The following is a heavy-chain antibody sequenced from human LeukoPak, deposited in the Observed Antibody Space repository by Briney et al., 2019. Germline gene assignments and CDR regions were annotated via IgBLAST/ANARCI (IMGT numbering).Heavy chain of an antibody. J-gene: IGHJ4*02. CDR3: ARALLWFGELPDYFDY. V-gene: IGHV1-18*01. D-gene: IGHD3-10*01. Sequence: ASVRVSCKASGYTFTRYGISWVRQAPGQGLQWLGWISASNGSTNYAQKFQGRVTITADESTSTAYMELSSLRSEDTAVYYCARALLWFGELPDYFDYWGQGTLVTVSS. CDR2: ISASNGST. CDR1: GYTFTRYG.